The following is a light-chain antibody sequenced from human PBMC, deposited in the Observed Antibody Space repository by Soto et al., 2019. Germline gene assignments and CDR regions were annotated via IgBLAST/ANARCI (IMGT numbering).Light chain of an antibody. J-gene: IGKJ1*01. CDR2: DAS. Sequence: DIHMTQSPSTLSACVGDRVNITCRASQGFSAWLAWYQQKPGKAPKLLISDASTLETGVTSRFSGSGSGTEFTLTISSLQPEDSATYYCQQYHDFWTFGQGTKVDIK. CDR1: QGFSAW. V-gene: IGKV1-5*01. CDR3: QQYHDFWT.